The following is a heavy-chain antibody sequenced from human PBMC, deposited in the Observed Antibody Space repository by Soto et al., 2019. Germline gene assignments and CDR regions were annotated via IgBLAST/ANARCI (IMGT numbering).Heavy chain of an antibody. V-gene: IGHV3-43D*04. Sequence: PGGSLRLSCGTSGFAFDDYAMHWFRQAPGKGLEWVSLISWDGGSTYYADSVKGRFTISRDNSKNSLYLQMNSLRAEDTAVYYCAKATVAGAAYDYYYGMDVWGQGTTVTVSS. CDR1: GFAFDDYA. D-gene: IGHD6-19*01. CDR3: AKATVAGAAYDYYYGMDV. CDR2: ISWDGGST. J-gene: IGHJ6*02.